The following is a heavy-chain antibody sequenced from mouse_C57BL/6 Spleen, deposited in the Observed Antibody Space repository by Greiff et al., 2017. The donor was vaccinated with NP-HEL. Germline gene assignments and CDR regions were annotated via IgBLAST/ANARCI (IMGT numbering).Heavy chain of an antibody. D-gene: IGHD2-4*01. CDR1: GYTFTDYY. CDR2: INPNNGGT. V-gene: IGHV1-26*01. CDR3: ASRGIYYDYAWFAY. J-gene: IGHJ3*01. Sequence: VQLKQSGPELVKPGASVKISCKASGYTFTDYYMNWVKQSHGKSLEWIGDINPNNGGTSYNQKFKGKATLTVDKSSSTAYMELRSLTSEDSAVYYCASRGIYYDYAWFAYWGQGTLVTVSA.